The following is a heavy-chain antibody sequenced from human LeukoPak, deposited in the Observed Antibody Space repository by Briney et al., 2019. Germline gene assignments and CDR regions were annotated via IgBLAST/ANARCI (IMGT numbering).Heavy chain of an antibody. J-gene: IGHJ4*02. V-gene: IGHV3-11*01. CDR1: GFTFSDYY. D-gene: IGHD1-7*01. Sequence: GGSLRLSCAASGFTFSDYYMSWIRQAPGKGLEWVSYISSSGSTIYYADSVKGRFTLSRDNAKNSLYLQMNSLRAEDTAVYYCARQETNWNYEDYWGQGTLVTVSS. CDR3: ARQETNWNYEDY. CDR2: ISSSGSTI.